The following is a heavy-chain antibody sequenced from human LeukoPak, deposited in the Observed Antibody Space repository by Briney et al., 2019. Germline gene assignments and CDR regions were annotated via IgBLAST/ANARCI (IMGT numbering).Heavy chain of an antibody. J-gene: IGHJ4*02. CDR2: IKKDGSEK. CDR3: TTDAWYSAGH. CDR1: GYIFSGSW. D-gene: IGHD2-15*01. Sequence: GGSLRLSCTASGYIFSGSWMVWIRQAPGKGLEWVAIIKKDGSEKYYVDSMKGRFTISRDNAKNSLFLQMNSLRAEDTAIYYCTTDAWYSAGHWGQGTLVTVSS. V-gene: IGHV3-7*03.